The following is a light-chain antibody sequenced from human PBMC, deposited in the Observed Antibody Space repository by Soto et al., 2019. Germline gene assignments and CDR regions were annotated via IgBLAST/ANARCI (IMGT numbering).Light chain of an antibody. V-gene: IGKV1-39*02. CDR1: RNIIFY. CDR3: QKYGASPRT. CDR2: AAS. J-gene: IGKJ5*01. Sequence: TPSPPRRSFFADDRVTITCRASRNIIFYLNWYQQKPGKAPKLLIYAASYMQGGGPSRFCGSGAGTDVTLTISARLEPEYSAVYYYQKYGASPRTFGQGTRVEIK.